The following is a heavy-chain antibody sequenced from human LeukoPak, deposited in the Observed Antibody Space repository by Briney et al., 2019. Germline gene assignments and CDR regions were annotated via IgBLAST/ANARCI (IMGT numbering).Heavy chain of an antibody. CDR2: IRYDGSYK. V-gene: IGHV3-30*02. CDR3: AKDWKYSSSWYYFDY. CDR1: GFTFRNYG. D-gene: IGHD6-13*01. Sequence: GGSLRLSCAASGFTFRNYGMHWVRQAPGKGLEWVAFIRYDGSYKEYADSVKGRFTISRDNSKNTLYLQMNSLRAEDTAVYYCAKDWKYSSSWYYFDYWGQGTLVTVSS. J-gene: IGHJ4*02.